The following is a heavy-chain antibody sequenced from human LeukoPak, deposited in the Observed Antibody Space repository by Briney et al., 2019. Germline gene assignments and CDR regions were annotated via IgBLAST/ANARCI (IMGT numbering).Heavy chain of an antibody. V-gene: IGHV6-1*01. Sequence: SQTLSLTCGISGDSVSSKSAAWNWIRQSPSRGPEWLGRTYYRSKWYSDYAVSVKSRVTISPDTSKNQFSLKLSSVTAADTAVYYCARRYNWNYGAFDIWGQGTMVTVSS. D-gene: IGHD1-7*01. CDR1: GDSVSSKSAA. CDR3: ARRYNWNYGAFDI. CDR2: TYYRSKWYS. J-gene: IGHJ3*02.